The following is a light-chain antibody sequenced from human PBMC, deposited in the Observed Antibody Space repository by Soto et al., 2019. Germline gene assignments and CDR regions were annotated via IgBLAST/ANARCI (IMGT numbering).Light chain of an antibody. CDR1: QSVRNN. CDR2: YAS. J-gene: IGKJ5*01. V-gene: IGKV3-15*01. CDR3: QQYNNWPPIT. Sequence: EILMTQSPATLSVSPGERATLSCRASQSVRNNLAWYQHKPGQVPRLLIYYASTRATGIPARFSGSGSGTEFTITISSLQSEDVAVYYCQQYNNWPPITFGQGTRLEMK.